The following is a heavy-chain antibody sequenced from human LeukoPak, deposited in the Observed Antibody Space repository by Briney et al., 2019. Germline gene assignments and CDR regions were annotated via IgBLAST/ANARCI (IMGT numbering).Heavy chain of an antibody. CDR2: IYYSGST. D-gene: IGHD3-3*01. J-gene: IGHJ2*01. V-gene: IGHV4-61*08. CDR3: ARDGVSALNLYSDL. Sequence: SETLSLTCTVSGGSITGGDYYWSWIRQPPGKGLEWIGSIYYSGSTDYNPSLKSRVIISVDTSKNQFSLSLISVTAADTAVYYCARDGVSALNLYSDLWGRGALVTVSS. CDR1: GGSITGGDYY.